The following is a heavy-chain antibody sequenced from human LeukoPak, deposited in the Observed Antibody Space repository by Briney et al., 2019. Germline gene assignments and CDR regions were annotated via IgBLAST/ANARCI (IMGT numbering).Heavy chain of an antibody. D-gene: IGHD5-18*01. CDR1: GYTFTGYY. CDR2: INPNSGGT. CDR3: ARDRAAMVTNFDY. V-gene: IGHV1-2*02. Sequence: ASVKVSCKASGYTFTGYYMHWVRQAPGQGLEWMGWINPNSGGTNYAQKLQGRVTMTTDTSTSTAYMELRSLRSDDTAVYYCARDRAAMVTNFDYWGQGTLVTVSS. J-gene: IGHJ4*02.